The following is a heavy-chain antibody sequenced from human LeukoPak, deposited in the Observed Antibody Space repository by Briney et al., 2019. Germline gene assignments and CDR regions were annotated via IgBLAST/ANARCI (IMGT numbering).Heavy chain of an antibody. CDR2: IKQDGSEK. J-gene: IGHJ4*02. CDR3: ASGGSYYPLFDY. D-gene: IGHD1-26*01. CDR1: GFSFSNYW. Sequence: GGSLSLSCAASGFSFSNYWMSWVRQAPGQGLGWVANIKQDGSEKYYVESVKGRFAISRDNAKNSLYLQMNSLRAEDTALYYCASGGSYYPLFDYWGQGTLVTVSS. V-gene: IGHV3-7*01.